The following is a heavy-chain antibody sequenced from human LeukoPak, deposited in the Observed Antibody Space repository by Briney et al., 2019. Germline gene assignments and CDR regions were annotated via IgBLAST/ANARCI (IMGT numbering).Heavy chain of an antibody. CDR2: ISSSSSYI. D-gene: IGHD2-15*01. Sequence: GGSLRLSCAASGFTFSSYSMNWVRQAPGKGLEWVSSISSSSSYIYYADSVEGRFTISRDNAKNSLYLQMNSLRAEDTAVYYCATEYCSGGSCYLSFWFDPWGQGTLVTVSS. J-gene: IGHJ5*02. CDR3: ATEYCSGGSCYLSFWFDP. V-gene: IGHV3-21*01. CDR1: GFTFSSYS.